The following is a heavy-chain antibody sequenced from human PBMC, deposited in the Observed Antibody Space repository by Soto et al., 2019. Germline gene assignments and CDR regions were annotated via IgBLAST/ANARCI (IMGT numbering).Heavy chain of an antibody. Sequence: QVQLVQSWAEVKKPGASVKVSCKASGYTFTSYYMHWVRQAPGQGLEWMAIINPTDGSTRYAQKFQGRVSVTRDTSTSTVYMDLSSLRSEDTAVYYCAREEAISSSFEYWGQGTLVTVSS. CDR2: INPTDGST. D-gene: IGHD6-6*01. CDR1: GYTFTSYY. V-gene: IGHV1-46*01. CDR3: AREEAISSSFEY. J-gene: IGHJ4*02.